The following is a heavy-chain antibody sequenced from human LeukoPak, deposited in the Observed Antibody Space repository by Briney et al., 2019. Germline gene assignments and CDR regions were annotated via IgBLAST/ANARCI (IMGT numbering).Heavy chain of an antibody. CDR2: IIPIFGTA. CDR3: ALRPGDYGDYETWFDP. Sequence: ASVKVSCKASGGTFSSYAISWVRQAPGQGLEWMGGIIPIFGTANYAQKFQGRVTITADESTSTAYMELSSLRSEDTAVYYCALRPGDYGDYETWFDPWGQGTLVTVSS. D-gene: IGHD4-17*01. J-gene: IGHJ5*02. V-gene: IGHV1-69*13. CDR1: GGTFSSYA.